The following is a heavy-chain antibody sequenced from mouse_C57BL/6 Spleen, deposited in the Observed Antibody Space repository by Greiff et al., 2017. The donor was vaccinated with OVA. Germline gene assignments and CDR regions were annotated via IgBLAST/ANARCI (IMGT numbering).Heavy chain of an antibody. J-gene: IGHJ4*01. CDR1: GFSLTSYA. D-gene: IGHD2-3*01. CDR3: ARNGLIYDGYYDYAMDY. V-gene: IGHV2-9-1*01. Sequence: VKLKESGPGLVAPSQSLSITCTVSGFSLTSYAISWVRQPPGKGLEWLGVIWTGGGTNYNSALKSRLSISKDNSKSQVFLKMNSLQTDDTARYYCARNGLIYDGYYDYAMDYWGQGTSVTVSS. CDR2: IWTGGGT.